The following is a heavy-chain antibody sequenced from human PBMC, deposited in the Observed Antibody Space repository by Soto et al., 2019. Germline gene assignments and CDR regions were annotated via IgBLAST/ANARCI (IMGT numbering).Heavy chain of an antibody. CDR2: ISYDGSNK. D-gene: IGHD3-22*01. J-gene: IGHJ4*02. CDR1: GFTFSSYA. CDR3: ARVRSSGYYSFDY. V-gene: IGHV3-30-3*01. Sequence: GSLRLSCAASGFTFSSYAMHWVRQAPGKGLEWVAVISYDGSNKYYADSVKGRFTISRDNSKNTLYLQMNSLRAEDTAVYYCARVRSSGYYSFDYWGQGTLVTVSS.